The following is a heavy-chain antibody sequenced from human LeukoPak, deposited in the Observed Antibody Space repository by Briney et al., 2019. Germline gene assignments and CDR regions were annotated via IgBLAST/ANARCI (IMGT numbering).Heavy chain of an antibody. CDR1: GFTFSSYS. CDR3: ASQPVVVAAYFDY. J-gene: IGHJ4*02. V-gene: IGHV3-21*04. D-gene: IGHD2-15*01. CDR2: ISSSSSYI. Sequence: GGSPRLSCAASGFTFSSYSMNWVRQAPGKGLEWVSSISSSSSYIYYADSVKGRFTISRDNAKNSLYLQMNSLRAEDTAVYYCASQPVVVAAYFDYWGQGTLVTVSS.